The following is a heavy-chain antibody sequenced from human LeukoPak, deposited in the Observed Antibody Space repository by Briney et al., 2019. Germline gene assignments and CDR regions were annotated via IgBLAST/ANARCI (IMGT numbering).Heavy chain of an antibody. V-gene: IGHV4-4*07. Sequence: PSETLSLTCTVSGGSISSYYWSWIRQPAARGLEWIGRIYTTGRTNYNASLKSRVIMSVDTSNNQFSLKLSSVTAADTAVYYCARDLPSYYYDSGNMSDPWGQGILVTVSS. CDR1: GGSISSYY. D-gene: IGHD3-10*01. CDR2: IYTTGRT. J-gene: IGHJ5*02. CDR3: ARDLPSYYYDSGNMSDP.